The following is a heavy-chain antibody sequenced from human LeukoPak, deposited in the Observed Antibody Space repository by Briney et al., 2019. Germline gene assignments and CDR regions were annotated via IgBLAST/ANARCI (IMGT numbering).Heavy chain of an antibody. CDR2: ISSSSSYI. D-gene: IGHD1-26*01. J-gene: IGHJ4*02. Sequence: GGSLRLSCAASGFTFSSYSMNWVRQAPGKGLEWVSSISSSSSYIYYADSVKGRFHISRDNAKNSLYLQMNSLRAEEKAVYYCARDAPSGSYYRAADYWGQGTLVPVSS. CDR1: GFTFSSYS. CDR3: ARDAPSGSYYRAADY. V-gene: IGHV3-21*01.